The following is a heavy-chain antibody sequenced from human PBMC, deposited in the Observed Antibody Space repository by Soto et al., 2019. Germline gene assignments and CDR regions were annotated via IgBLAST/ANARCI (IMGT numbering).Heavy chain of an antibody. V-gene: IGHV1-18*01. J-gene: IGHJ6*03. Sequence: QVQLVQSGAEVKKPGASVKVSCKASGYTFTSYGISWVRQAPGQGLEWMGWISAYNGNTNYAQKLQGRVTMTTDTTKNEDCIELRHLLPDDGEAYYCAIPYSCVWQALCQYYYYCVGVWGKGTPVT. CDR3: AIPYSCVWQALCQYYYYCVGV. CDR1: GYTFTSYG. D-gene: IGHD6-19*01. CDR2: ISAYNGNT.